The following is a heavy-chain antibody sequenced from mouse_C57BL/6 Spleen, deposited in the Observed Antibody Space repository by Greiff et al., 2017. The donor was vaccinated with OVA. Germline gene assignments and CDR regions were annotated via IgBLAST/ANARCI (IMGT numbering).Heavy chain of an antibody. D-gene: IGHD1-1*01. J-gene: IGHJ1*03. V-gene: IGHV1-69*01. CDR3: ARGGDYYGSSYWYFDV. CDR1: GYTFTSYW. Sequence: QVQRQQPGAELVKPGASVKLSCKASGYTFTSYWMHWVKQRPGQGLEWIGEIDPSDSYTNYNQKFKGKSTLTVDKSSSTAYMQLSSLTSEDSAVYYCARGGDYYGSSYWYFDVWGTGTTVTVSS. CDR2: IDPSDSYT.